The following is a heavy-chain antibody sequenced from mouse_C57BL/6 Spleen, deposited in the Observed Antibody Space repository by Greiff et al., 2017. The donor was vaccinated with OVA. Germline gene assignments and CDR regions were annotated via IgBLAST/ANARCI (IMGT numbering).Heavy chain of an antibody. J-gene: IGHJ4*01. V-gene: IGHV2-5*01. CDR1: GFSLTSYG. Sequence: VQVVESGPGLVQPSQSLSITCTVSGFSLTSYGVHWVRQSPGKGLEWLGVIWRGGSTDYNAAFMSRLSITKDNSKSQVFFKMNSLQADDTAIYYCAKIYDYDVGYAMDYWGQGTSVTVSS. D-gene: IGHD2-4*01. CDR2: IWRGGST. CDR3: AKIYDYDVGYAMDY.